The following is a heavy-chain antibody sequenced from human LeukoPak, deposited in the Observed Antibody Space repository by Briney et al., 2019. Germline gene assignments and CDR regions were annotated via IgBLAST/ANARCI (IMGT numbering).Heavy chain of an antibody. V-gene: IGHV3-30*02. CDR1: GFTSSSYG. D-gene: IGHD2-8*01. J-gene: IGHJ6*03. Sequence: GSLRLSCAASGFTSSSYGMHWVRQAAGKGLEWVAYIQNDGSNEQYADSVKGRFSISRDSSKNILYLQMNSLRAEDTAVYYCAKDRCSNGIGCYYYYMDVWGKGTTVTISS. CDR2: IQNDGSNE. CDR3: AKDRCSNGIGCYYYYMDV.